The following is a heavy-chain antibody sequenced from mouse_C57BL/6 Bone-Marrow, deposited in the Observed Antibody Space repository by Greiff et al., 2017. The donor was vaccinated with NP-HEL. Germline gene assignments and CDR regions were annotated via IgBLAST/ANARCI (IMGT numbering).Heavy chain of an antibody. Sequence: QVQLQQPGAELVRPGTSVKLSCKASGYTFPSYWMHWLQQRPGQGLEWIGVIDPSVSYTIYNQKFKGKATLTVDKSSSTGYMQLSRLTSEDSAVYYCERKGETTVVATREYWGQGTTLTVSS. V-gene: IGHV1-59*01. CDR1: GYTFPSYW. CDR3: ERKGETTVVATREY. J-gene: IGHJ2*01. CDR2: IDPSVSYT. D-gene: IGHD1-1*01.